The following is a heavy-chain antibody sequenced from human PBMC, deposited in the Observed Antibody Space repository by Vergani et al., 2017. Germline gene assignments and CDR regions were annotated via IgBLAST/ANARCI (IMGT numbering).Heavy chain of an antibody. CDR1: GVSFTTYA. CDR3: AKGGWNYWFDS. Sequence: EVQLLESGGDLVQPGGSLRLSCAASGVSFTTYAMSWVRQAPGKGLEWVSTINTNGDYTRYGDSGKGRFTISRENPESTLYLQMNSLRAEDTARYYCAKGGWNYWFDSWGQGTLVIVS. J-gene: IGHJ5*01. CDR2: INTNGDYT. V-gene: IGHV3-23*01. D-gene: IGHD1-1*01.